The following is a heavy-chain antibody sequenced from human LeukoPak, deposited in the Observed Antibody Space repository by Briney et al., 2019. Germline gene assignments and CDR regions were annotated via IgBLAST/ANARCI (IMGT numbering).Heavy chain of an antibody. D-gene: IGHD6-19*01. V-gene: IGHV3-11*01. Sequence: GGSLRLSCAASGFTFSDYYMSWIRQAPGKGLEWVSYISSSGSTIYYADSVKGRFTISRDNAKNSLYLQMNSLRDDDTAVYYCATSALAVAGTDEFDYWGQGTLVTVSS. CDR2: ISSSGSTI. CDR3: ATSALAVAGTDEFDY. J-gene: IGHJ4*02. CDR1: GFTFSDYY.